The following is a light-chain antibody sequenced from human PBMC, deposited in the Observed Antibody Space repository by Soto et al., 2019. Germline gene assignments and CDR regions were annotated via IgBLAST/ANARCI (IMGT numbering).Light chain of an antibody. V-gene: IGLV2-14*01. J-gene: IGLJ3*02. CDR3: SSYTTSSTLV. CDR2: EVS. CDR1: SSDVGFYNY. Sequence: QSVLTQPASVSGSPGQSITISCTGTSSDVGFYNYVSWYQQHPGKAPKLMIYEVSDRPSEVSNRFSGSKSGNTASLTISGLQAEDEADYYCSSYTTSSTLVFGGGTKLTVL.